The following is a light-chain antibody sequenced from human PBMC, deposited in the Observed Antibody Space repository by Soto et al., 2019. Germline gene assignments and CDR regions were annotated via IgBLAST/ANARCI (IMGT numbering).Light chain of an antibody. CDR3: QHYNNWPFT. Sequence: EIVMTQSPGTLSVSPGERATLSCRASQSVSSNLAWYQQKPGQAPTLLIYGASARATGISARFSGSGSGTEFTLTISSLQSEDFEVYYCQHYNNWPFTFGQGTKLEIK. J-gene: IGKJ2*01. CDR2: GAS. V-gene: IGKV3-15*01. CDR1: QSVSSN.